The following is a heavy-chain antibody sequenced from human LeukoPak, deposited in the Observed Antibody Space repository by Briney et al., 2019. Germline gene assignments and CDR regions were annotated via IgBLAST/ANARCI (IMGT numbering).Heavy chain of an antibody. CDR2: INPSGGST. J-gene: IGHJ5*02. CDR3: ASLSPTTVTRQEGWFDP. D-gene: IGHD4-17*01. Sequence: ASVKVSCKASGYTFTSYYMHWVRQAPGQGLEWMGIINPSGGSTSYAQKFQGRVTMTRDTSTSTVYMELSSLRSEDTAVYYCASLSPTTVTRQEGWFDPWGQGTLVTVSS. CDR1: GYTFTSYY. V-gene: IGHV1-46*01.